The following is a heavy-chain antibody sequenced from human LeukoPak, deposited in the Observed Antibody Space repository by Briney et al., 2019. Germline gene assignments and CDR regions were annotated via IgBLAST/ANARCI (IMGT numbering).Heavy chain of an antibody. J-gene: IGHJ4*02. CDR1: GASISSWY. CDR2: IYYSGST. CDR3: ARRGYSGYDLDY. D-gene: IGHD5-12*01. V-gene: IGHV4-39*01. Sequence: SETLSLTCTVSGASISSWYWSWIRQPPGKGLEWIGSIYYSGSTYYNPSLKSRVTISVDTSKNQFSLKLSSVTAADTAVYYCARRGYSGYDLDYWGQGTLVTVSS.